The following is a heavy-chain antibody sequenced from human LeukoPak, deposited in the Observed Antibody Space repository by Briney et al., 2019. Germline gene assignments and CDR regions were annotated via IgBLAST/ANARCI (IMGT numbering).Heavy chain of an antibody. Sequence: VASVKVSCKASGGTFSSYAISWVRQAPGQGLEWMGGIIPIFGTANYAQKFQGRVTMTRDTSISTAYMELSRLRSDDTAVYYCARDATLRYFDQGGKYNWFDPWGQGTLVTVSS. V-gene: IGHV1-69*05. CDR1: GGTFSSYA. CDR3: ARDATLRYFDQGGKYNWFDP. CDR2: IIPIFGTA. J-gene: IGHJ5*02. D-gene: IGHD3-9*01.